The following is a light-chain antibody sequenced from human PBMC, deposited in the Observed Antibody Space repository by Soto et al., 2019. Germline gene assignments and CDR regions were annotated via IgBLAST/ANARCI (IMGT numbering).Light chain of an antibody. V-gene: IGKV3-11*01. CDR1: QSVSSY. CDR3: QQRSNWPIT. CDR2: DAS. J-gene: IGKJ5*01. Sequence: EVVLTQSPATLSLSPGERASLSFRASQSVSSYLAWYQQKPGQAPRLLIYDASNRATGIPARFSGSGSGTDFTLTISSLEPEHFAVYYCQQRSNWPITFGQGTRLEIK.